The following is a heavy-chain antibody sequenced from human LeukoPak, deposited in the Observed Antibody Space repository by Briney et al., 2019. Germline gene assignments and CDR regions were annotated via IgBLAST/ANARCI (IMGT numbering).Heavy chain of an antibody. J-gene: IGHJ4*02. CDR2: ISGSGGRI. CDR3: ARVYCGGDCYSYFDY. D-gene: IGHD2-21*02. CDR1: GFTFSNSD. Sequence: PGGSLRLSCAASGFTFSNSDMHWVRQAPGKGLEWVSAISGSGGRIYYGASVKGRFTISRDNSKNTLNLQMNSLRAEDTAVYYCARVYCGGDCYSYFDYWGQGTLVTVSS. V-gene: IGHV3-23*01.